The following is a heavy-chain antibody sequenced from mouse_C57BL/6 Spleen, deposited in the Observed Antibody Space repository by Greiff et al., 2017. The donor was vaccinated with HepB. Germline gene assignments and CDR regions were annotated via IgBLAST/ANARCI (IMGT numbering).Heavy chain of an antibody. CDR1: GFTFTDYY. Sequence: EVQRVESGGGLVQPGGSLSLSCAASGFTFTDYYMSWVRQPPGKALEWLGFIRNKANGYTTEYSASVKGRFTISRDNSQSILYLQMNALRAEDSATYYCARLHGSSYRVPYYYAMDYWGQGTSVTVSS. CDR2: IRNKANGYTT. D-gene: IGHD1-1*01. V-gene: IGHV7-3*01. J-gene: IGHJ4*01. CDR3: ARLHGSSYRVPYYYAMDY.